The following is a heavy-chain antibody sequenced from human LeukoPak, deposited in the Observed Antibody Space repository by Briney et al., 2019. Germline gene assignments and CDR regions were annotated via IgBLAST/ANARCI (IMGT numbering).Heavy chain of an antibody. CDR2: IYPGDSDT. CDR1: GYSFTRYW. J-gene: IGHJ6*03. V-gene: IGHV5-51*01. CDR3: AREGYNYDFWSGYYSEPYYYYYMDV. Sequence: GESLKISCKGSGYSFTRYWIGWVRQTPGKGLEWMGIIYPGDSDTRYSPSFQGQFTISADKSISTAYLQWSSLKASDTAMYYCAREGYNYDFWSGYYSEPYYYYYMDVWGKGTTVTVSS. D-gene: IGHD3-3*01.